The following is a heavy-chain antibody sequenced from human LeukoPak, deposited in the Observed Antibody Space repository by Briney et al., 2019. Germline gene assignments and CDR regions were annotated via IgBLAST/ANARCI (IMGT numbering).Heavy chain of an antibody. CDR3: ARGLKSGSYGIHYI. J-gene: IGHJ4*02. V-gene: IGHV4-4*02. D-gene: IGHD1-26*01. Sequence: SETLSLTCAVSGGSISSSNWWSWVRQPPGKGLEWIGEIYHSGSTNYNPSLKSRVTISADKSKNQFSLKLSSVTAADTAVYYCARGLKSGSYGIHYIWGQGTLATVSS. CDR2: IYHSGST. CDR1: GGSISSSNW.